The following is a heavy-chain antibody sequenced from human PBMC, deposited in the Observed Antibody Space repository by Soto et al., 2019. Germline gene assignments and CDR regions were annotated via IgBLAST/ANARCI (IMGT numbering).Heavy chain of an antibody. V-gene: IGHV4-34*01. CDR2: INHSGST. CDR1: GGSFSGYY. Sequence: SETLSLTCAVYGGSFSGYYWSWIRQPPGKGLEWIGEINHSGSTNYNPSLKSRVTISVDTSKNQFSLKLSSVTAADTAVYYCARGVSSSGYYFSSGYYYGMDVWGHGTTVTVSS. J-gene: IGHJ6*02. CDR3: ARGVSSSGYYFSSGYYYGMDV. D-gene: IGHD3-22*01.